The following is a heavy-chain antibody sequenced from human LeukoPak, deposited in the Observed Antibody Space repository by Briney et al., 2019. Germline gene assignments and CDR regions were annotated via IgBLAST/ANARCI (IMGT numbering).Heavy chain of an antibody. D-gene: IGHD3-9*01. V-gene: IGHV4-59*06. Sequence: PSETLSLPCTVSGGSISTYYWSWIRQPPGKGLEWIGYIYYSGSTYYNPSLKSRVTISVDTSKNQFSLKLSSVTAADTAVYYCASHYYDILTGYTPRFDYWGQGTLVTVSS. J-gene: IGHJ4*02. CDR2: IYYSGST. CDR1: GGSISTYY. CDR3: ASHYYDILTGYTPRFDY.